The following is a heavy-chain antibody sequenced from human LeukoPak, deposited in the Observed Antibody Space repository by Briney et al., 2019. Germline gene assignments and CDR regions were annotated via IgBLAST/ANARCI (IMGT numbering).Heavy chain of an antibody. CDR1: GGSISSYY. CDR3: ARGNFDWYDFDY. D-gene: IGHD3-9*01. Sequence: SETLSLTCTVSGGSISSYYWSWIWQPPGKGLEWIGYIYYSGSTNYNPSLKSRVTISVDTSKNQFSLKLSSVTAADTAVYYCARGNFDWYDFDYWGQGTLVTVSS. CDR2: IYYSGST. V-gene: IGHV4-59*01. J-gene: IGHJ4*02.